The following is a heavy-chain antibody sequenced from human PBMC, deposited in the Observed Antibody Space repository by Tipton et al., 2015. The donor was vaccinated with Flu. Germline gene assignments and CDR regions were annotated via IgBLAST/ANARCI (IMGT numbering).Heavy chain of an antibody. Sequence: LRLSCTVSGGSISSDYWSWIRQPPGKGLEWIGYNSYSGNTNYNPSLKSRVTISLDTSENQFSLKLTSVTAADTAVYYCARVGYCSGGSCYEYRWGRGTLVTVSS. J-gene: IGHJ5*02. V-gene: IGHV4-59*01. D-gene: IGHD2-15*01. CDR1: GGSISSDY. CDR3: ARVGYCSGGSCYEYR. CDR2: NSYSGNT.